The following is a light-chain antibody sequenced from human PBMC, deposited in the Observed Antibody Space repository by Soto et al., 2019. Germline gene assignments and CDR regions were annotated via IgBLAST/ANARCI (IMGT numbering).Light chain of an antibody. V-gene: IGKV3-20*01. CDR1: QSVSSSY. CDR3: QQYGSSPKT. J-gene: IGKJ1*01. CDR2: GAS. Sequence: EIVLTQSPGTLSLSPGERATLSCRASQSVSSSYLAWYQQKPGHAPMLLIYGASSRATGIPDRFSGSGSGTDFTLTISRLEPEDFAVYYCQQYGSSPKTFGQGTKVEIK.